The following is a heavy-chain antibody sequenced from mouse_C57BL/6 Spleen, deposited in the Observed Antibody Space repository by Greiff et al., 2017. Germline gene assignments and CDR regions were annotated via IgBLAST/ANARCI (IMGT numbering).Heavy chain of an antibody. CDR2: INPNYGTT. V-gene: IGHV1-39*01. Sequence: VHVKQSGPELVKPGASVKISCKASGYSFTDYNMNWVKQSNGKSLEWIGVINPNYGTTSYNQKFKGKATLTVDQSSSTAYMQLNSLTSEDSAVYYCIYYYGSSSLYFDYWGQGTTLTVSS. CDR3: IYYYGSSSLYFDY. D-gene: IGHD1-1*01. J-gene: IGHJ2*01. CDR1: GYSFTDYN.